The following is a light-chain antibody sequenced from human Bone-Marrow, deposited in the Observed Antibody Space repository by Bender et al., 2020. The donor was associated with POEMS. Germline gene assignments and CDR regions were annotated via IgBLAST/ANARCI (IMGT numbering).Light chain of an antibody. Sequence: QSALTQPASVAASPGQSITLSCTGTSSDVGAYKYVSWYQQHPGKAPKLMIYDVSNRPSGVSNRFSGSKSGNTASLTISGLQAEDEADYYCCSYAGGVTHYVLGTGTKVSVL. J-gene: IGLJ1*01. CDR2: DVS. V-gene: IGLV2-14*01. CDR3: CSYAGGVTHYV. CDR1: SSDVGAYKY.